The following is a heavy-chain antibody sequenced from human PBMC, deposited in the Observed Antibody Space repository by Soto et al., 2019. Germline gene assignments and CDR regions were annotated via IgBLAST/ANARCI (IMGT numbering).Heavy chain of an antibody. CDR2: ISGSGGSI. CDR3: VKGYWKGDV. D-gene: IGHD1-1*01. Sequence: EVQLLESGGGLVQPGGSLRLSCAASGFTFSTYAMNWVRQAPGNGLEWVSAISGSGGSIHYADSVKGRFTISRDNSKNTLYLQMNSLRDEDTAVYHCVKGYWKGDVWGQGTTVIVSS. J-gene: IGHJ6*02. CDR1: GFTFSTYA. V-gene: IGHV3-23*01.